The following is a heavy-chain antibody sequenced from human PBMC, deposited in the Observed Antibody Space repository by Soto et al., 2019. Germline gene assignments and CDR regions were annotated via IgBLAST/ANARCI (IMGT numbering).Heavy chain of an antibody. CDR2: IDWDDDK. CDR1: GFSLSTSGMC. D-gene: IGHD6-19*01. CDR3: ARITAVAGPFDY. J-gene: IGHJ4*02. Sequence: SGPTLVNPTQTLTLTCTFSGFSLSTSGMCVSWIRQPPGKALEWLARIDWDDDKFYTTSLKTRLTISKDTSKNQVVLTMTNMDPVDTATYYCARITAVAGPFDYWGQGTPVTVSS. V-gene: IGHV2-70*17.